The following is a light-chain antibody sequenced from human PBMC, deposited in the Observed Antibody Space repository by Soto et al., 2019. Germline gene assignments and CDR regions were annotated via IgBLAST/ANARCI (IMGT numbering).Light chain of an antibody. CDR2: AAS. V-gene: IGKV1-39*01. J-gene: IGKJ4*01. Sequence: DIQMTQSPSSLSASVGDRVTITCRASQSIRSYLNWYQQKPGKAPKLMIFAASSLQSGVPSRFSGSGSGTDFTLTISSLQPEDVAAYYCQKYNSAPLTFGGGTKVDIK. CDR3: QKYNSAPLT. CDR1: QSIRSY.